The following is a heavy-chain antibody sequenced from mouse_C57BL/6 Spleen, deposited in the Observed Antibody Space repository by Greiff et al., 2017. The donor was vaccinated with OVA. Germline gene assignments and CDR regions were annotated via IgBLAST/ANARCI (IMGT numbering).Heavy chain of an antibody. CDR3: ARHRHYGSSYAKDD. J-gene: IGHJ4*01. CDR1: GFSLTSYG. D-gene: IGHD1-1*01. V-gene: IGHV2-6-1*01. Sequence: QVHVQQSGPGLVAPSQSLSITCTVSGFSLTSYGVHWVRQPPGKGLEWLVVIWSDGSTSYNSALKSRLSISKDSSKSKVFLKMNSLQTDDTAMYYCARHRHYGSSYAKDDWGQGTSVTVAS. CDR2: IWSDGST.